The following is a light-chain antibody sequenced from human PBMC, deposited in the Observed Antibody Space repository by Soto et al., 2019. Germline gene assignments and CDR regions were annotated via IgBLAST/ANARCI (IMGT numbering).Light chain of an antibody. J-gene: IGLJ1*01. Sequence: QSALTQPASVSGSPGPSITISCTGTSSDVGGYNYVSWYQQHPGKAPKLMIYDVSNRPSGVSNRFSGSKSGNTASLTISGRQAEDEADYYCSSYTSRSTLEVFGTGTKLTVL. CDR1: SSDVGGYNY. V-gene: IGLV2-14*01. CDR3: SSYTSRSTLEV. CDR2: DVS.